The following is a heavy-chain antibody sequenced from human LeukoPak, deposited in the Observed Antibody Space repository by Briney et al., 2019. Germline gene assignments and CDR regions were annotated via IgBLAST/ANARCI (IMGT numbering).Heavy chain of an antibody. D-gene: IGHD6-6*01. J-gene: IGHJ4*02. CDR2: IIPIFGTA. CDR1: GGTFSSYA. CDR3: ARDLEYSTPWG. V-gene: IGHV1-69*13. Sequence: ASVKVSCKASGGTFSSYAISWVRQAPGQGLEWMGGIIPIFGTANYAQKFQGRVTITADESTSTAYTELSSLRSEDTAVYYCARDLEYSTPWGWGQGTLVTVSS.